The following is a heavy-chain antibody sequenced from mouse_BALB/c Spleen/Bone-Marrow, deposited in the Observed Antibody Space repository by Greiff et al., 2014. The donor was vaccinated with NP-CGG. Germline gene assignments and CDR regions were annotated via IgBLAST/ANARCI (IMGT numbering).Heavy chain of an antibody. CDR2: IWGDGIT. Sequence: QVQLKQSGPGLVAPSQSLSITCTVSGFSLTVYGVNWVRQPPGKGLGWLGMIWGDGITDYNSALKSRLSISKDDSKSQVFLKMNSLRTDDTARYYCAREGNYFDYWGQGTTLTVSS. CDR3: AREGNYFDY. J-gene: IGHJ2*01. V-gene: IGHV2-6-7*01. CDR1: GFSLTVYG.